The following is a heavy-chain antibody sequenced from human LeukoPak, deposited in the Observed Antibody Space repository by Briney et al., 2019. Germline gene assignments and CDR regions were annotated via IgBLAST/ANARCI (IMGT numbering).Heavy chain of an antibody. CDR3: ARGSERLLWFGELLSYFDY. J-gene: IGHJ4*02. V-gene: IGHV3-21*04. Sequence: GGSLRLSCAASGFTFSSYSMNWVRQAPGKGLEWVSSISSSSSYIYHADSVKGRLTISRDNAKNTLYLQMNSLRAEDTAVYYCARGSERLLWFGELLSYFDYWGQGTLVTVSS. D-gene: IGHD3-10*01. CDR2: ISSSSSYI. CDR1: GFTFSSYS.